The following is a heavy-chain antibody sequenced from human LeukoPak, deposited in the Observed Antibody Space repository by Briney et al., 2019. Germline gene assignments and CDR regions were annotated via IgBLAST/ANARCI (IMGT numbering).Heavy chain of an antibody. Sequence: GGSLRLSCAASGFTFSDYYMSWIRQAPGKGLEWVSYISSSGSTIYYADSVKGRFTISRDNAKNSLYLQMNSLRAEDTAVYYYARDTTAPDYYYYYYMDVWGKGTTVTVSS. J-gene: IGHJ6*03. CDR2: ISSSGSTI. D-gene: IGHD1-14*01. CDR3: ARDTTAPDYYYYYYMDV. CDR1: GFTFSDYY. V-gene: IGHV3-11*01.